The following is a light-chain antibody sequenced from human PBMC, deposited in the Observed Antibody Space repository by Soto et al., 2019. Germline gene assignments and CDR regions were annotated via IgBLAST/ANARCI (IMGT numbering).Light chain of an antibody. CDR1: QGISIY. CDR3: QRYNRAPCT. V-gene: IGKV1-27*01. Sequence: DIQMTQSPSSLSASVGDRVTITCRASQGISIYLAWYQQKPGKVPKLLIYAASTLQSGVPSRFSGSGSGTDFTLTTSSLQPADVATYYCQRYNRAPCTFGQGTKVETK. J-gene: IGKJ1*01. CDR2: AAS.